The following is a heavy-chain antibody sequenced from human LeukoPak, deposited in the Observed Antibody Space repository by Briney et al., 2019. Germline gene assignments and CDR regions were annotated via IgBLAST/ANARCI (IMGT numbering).Heavy chain of an antibody. J-gene: IGHJ5*02. CDR2: ISYDGSNK. CDR1: GFTFCSYA. V-gene: IGHV3-30-3*01. CDR3: ARGDPAWFDP. Sequence: GGSLRLSCAASGFTFCSYAMHWVRQAPGKGLEWVAVISYDGSNKYYADSVKGRFTISRDNSKNTLYLQMNSLRAEDTAVYYCARGDPAWFDPWGQGTLVTVSS.